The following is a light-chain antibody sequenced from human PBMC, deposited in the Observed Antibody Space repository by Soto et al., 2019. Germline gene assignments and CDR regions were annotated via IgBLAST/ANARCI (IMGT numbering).Light chain of an antibody. CDR1: SGDVGYYDY. CDR2: HVT. CDR3: ISSTSSGPYV. V-gene: IGLV2-14*03. J-gene: IGLJ1*01. Sequence: QSVLTQPASVSGSPGQSITISCTGSSGDVGYYDYVSWYQHLPGKVPELMIYHVTNRPSGVSDRFSGSKSGNTASLTISGLQAEDEADYYCISSTSSGPYVFGSGTKVTVL.